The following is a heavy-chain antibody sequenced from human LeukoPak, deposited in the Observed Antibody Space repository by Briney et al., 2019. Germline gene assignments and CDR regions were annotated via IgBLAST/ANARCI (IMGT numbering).Heavy chain of an antibody. CDR1: GDSISSSTYY. J-gene: IGHJ4*02. CDR2: ISHSGST. V-gene: IGHV4-39*01. CDR3: ARHMRVSSVALFDY. Sequence: SETLSLTCNVSGDSISSSTYYWGWIRQPPGKGLEWIGSISHSGSTYYNSSLKSRVTISLDTSKNQFSLKLSSATAADTAVYYCARHMRVSSVALFDYWGQGTLVTVSS. D-gene: IGHD3-22*01.